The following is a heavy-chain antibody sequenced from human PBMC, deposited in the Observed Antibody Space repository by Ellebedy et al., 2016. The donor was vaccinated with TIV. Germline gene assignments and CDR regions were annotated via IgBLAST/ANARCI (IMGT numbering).Heavy chain of an antibody. Sequence: PGGSLRLSCAASGFTFTNYAIHWVRQGPGKGLVWVSHINDDGNRITYADSVKGRFTISRDNAKNSLYLQMNSLRAEDTAVYFCARSRGVSYWGQGTLVTVSS. J-gene: IGHJ4*02. CDR2: INDDGNRI. CDR1: GFTFTNYA. CDR3: ARSRGVSY. V-gene: IGHV3-74*01. D-gene: IGHD2-8*01.